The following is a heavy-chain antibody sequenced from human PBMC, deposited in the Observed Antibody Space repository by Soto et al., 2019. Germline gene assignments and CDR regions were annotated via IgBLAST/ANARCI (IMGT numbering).Heavy chain of an antibody. V-gene: IGHV4-34*01. CDR1: GGSFSGYY. Sequence: SETLSVTCAVYGGSFSGYYWSWIRQPPGKGLEWIGEINHSGSTNYNPSLKSRVTISVDTSKNQFSLKLSSVTAADTAVYYCARARHLRFYGYYGVEVCGQGTTVTDPS. J-gene: IGHJ6*02. D-gene: IGHD4-17*01. CDR3: ARARHLRFYGYYGVEV. CDR2: INHSGST.